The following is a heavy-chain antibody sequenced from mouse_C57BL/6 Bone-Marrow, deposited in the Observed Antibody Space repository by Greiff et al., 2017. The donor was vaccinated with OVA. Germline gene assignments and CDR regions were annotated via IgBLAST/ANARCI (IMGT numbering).Heavy chain of an antibody. D-gene: IGHD2-4*01. CDR3: AESYDYDGYFDV. CDR2: IWRGGST. V-gene: IGHV2-5*01. Sequence: VQVVESGPGLVQPSQSLSITCTVSGFSLTSYGVHWVRQSPGKGLEWLGVIWRGGSTDYNAAFMSRLSITKDNSKSQVFFKMNSLQADDTAIYYCAESYDYDGYFDVWGTGTTVTVSS. J-gene: IGHJ1*03. CDR1: GFSLTSYG.